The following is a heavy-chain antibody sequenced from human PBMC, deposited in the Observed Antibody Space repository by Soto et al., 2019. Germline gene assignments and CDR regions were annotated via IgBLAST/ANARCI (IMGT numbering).Heavy chain of an antibody. CDR2: IYYSGNT. Sequence: VQLRESGPGLVKPSETLSLTCTVSGASISGYYWSWIRQPPGKGLEWIGYIYYSGNTNYNPSLKSRVTISVDTSKNQFSLRLSSVTAADTPVYYCARRESSYREYYYYYMDVWGKGTTVTVSS. CDR1: GASISGYY. D-gene: IGHD5-18*01. J-gene: IGHJ6*03. V-gene: IGHV4-59*01. CDR3: ARRESSYREYYYYYMDV.